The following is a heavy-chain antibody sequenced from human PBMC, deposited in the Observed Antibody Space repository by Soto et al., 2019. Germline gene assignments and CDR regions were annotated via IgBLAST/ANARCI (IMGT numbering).Heavy chain of an antibody. CDR2: IYPGDSDT. V-gene: IGHV5-51*01. CDR1: GYSFTSYW. J-gene: IGHJ4*02. CDR3: ARHSEPMPRPPYDYIWGSPGIDY. Sequence: GESLKISCKGSGYSFTSYWIGWVRQMPGKGLEWMGIIYPGDSDTRYSPSFQGQVTISADKSISTAYLQWSSLKASDTAMYYCARHSEPMPRPPYDYIWGSPGIDYWGQGTLVTVSS. D-gene: IGHD3-16*01.